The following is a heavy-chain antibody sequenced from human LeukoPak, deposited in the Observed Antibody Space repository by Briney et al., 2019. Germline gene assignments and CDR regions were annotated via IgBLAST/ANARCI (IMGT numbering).Heavy chain of an antibody. V-gene: IGHV3-30-3*01. CDR2: ISYDGSNK. CDR3: ARERSSWFNAFHI. D-gene: IGHD6-13*01. CDR1: GFTFSSYA. Sequence: GGSLRLSCAASGFTFSSYAMHWVRQAPGKGLEWVAVISYDGSNKYYADSVKGRFTISRDNSKNTLYLQMNSLRAEDTAVYYCARERSSWFNAFHIWGQGTMVTVSS. J-gene: IGHJ3*02.